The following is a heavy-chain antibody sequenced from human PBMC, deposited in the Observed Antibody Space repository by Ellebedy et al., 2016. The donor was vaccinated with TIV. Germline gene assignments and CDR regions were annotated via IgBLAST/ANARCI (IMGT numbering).Heavy chain of an antibody. CDR3: ASRGSTSS. Sequence: GGSLRLXXAASGFTFSNYWMTWVRQAPGKGLEWVANIKHDGSVKYYGDSVKGRFTISRDNVKNSLSLEMNSLGAEDTAVYYCASRGSTSSWGQGTLVTVS. CDR1: GFTFSNYW. CDR2: IKHDGSVK. J-gene: IGHJ5*02. D-gene: IGHD6-13*01. V-gene: IGHV3-7*01.